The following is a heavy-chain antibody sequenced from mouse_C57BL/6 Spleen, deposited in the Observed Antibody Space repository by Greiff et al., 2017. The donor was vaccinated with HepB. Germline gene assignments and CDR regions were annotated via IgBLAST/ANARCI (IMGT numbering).Heavy chain of an antibody. V-gene: IGHV1-9*01. CDR3: AMTTVPQAWFAY. D-gene: IGHD1-1*01. J-gene: IGHJ3*01. Sequence: QVQLQQSGAELMKPGASVKLSCKATGYTFTGYWIEWVKQRPGHGLEWIGEILPGSGSTNYTEKFKGKATFTADTSSNTAFMQLSSLTTEDSAIYYCAMTTVPQAWFAYWGQGTLVTVSA. CDR1: GYTFTGYW. CDR2: ILPGSGST.